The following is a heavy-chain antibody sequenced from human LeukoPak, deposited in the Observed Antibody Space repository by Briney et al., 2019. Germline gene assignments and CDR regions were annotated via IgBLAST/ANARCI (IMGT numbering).Heavy chain of an antibody. D-gene: IGHD2-8*01. CDR2: ISWNSGSI. J-gene: IGHJ6*02. CDR3: ARDRHCVNGVCHSPPGMDV. V-gene: IGHV3-9*01. Sequence: PGGSLRLSCAGSGFIFNNYAMHWVRQPPGKGLEWVSGISWNSGSIDYADSVKGRFTISRDNAKNSLYLQMNSLRAEDTAVYYCARDRHCVNGVCHSPPGMDVWGQGTTVTVSS. CDR1: GFIFNNYA.